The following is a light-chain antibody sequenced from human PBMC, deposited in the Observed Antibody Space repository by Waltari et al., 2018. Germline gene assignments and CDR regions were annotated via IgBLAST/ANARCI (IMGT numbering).Light chain of an antibody. J-gene: IGKJ1*01. V-gene: IGKV3-20*01. CDR3: QQYGSSPWT. CDR1: QSVSSNY. Sequence: EIVLTQSPDTLSLSPGERATLSCRASQSVSSNYVAWYQQKPGQAPSLLILGASTRATGIPDRFGGSGSGTDFTLTISRLEPEDFAVYYCQQYGSSPWTFGQGTKVEFK. CDR2: GAS.